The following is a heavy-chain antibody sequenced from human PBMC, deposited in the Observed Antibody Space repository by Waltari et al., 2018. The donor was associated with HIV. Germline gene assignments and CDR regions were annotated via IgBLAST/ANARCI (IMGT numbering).Heavy chain of an antibody. Sequence: QVQLQESGPGLVKPSETLSLTCTVSGGSFSTYYWSWIRQPPGKGLEWMGYIYYNGGTKYNPSLKNRVPMTIDTSKTQFSLELSSVTTADTAIYYCARDFYGSGIGLSRGRRYFDPWGQGALVTVSS. V-gene: IGHV4-59*01. D-gene: IGHD3-10*01. J-gene: IGHJ5*02. CDR2: IYYNGGT. CDR1: GGSFSTYY. CDR3: ARDFYGSGIGLSRGRRYFDP.